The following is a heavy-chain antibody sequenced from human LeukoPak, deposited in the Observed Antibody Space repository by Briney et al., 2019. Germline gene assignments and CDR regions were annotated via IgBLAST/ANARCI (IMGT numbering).Heavy chain of an antibody. J-gene: IGHJ4*02. V-gene: IGHV3-74*01. CDR2: INTDGSST. D-gene: IGHD3-10*01. Sequence: PGGSLRLSCAASGFTFSTYRMHWVRQVPGKGLVWVSRINTDGSSTAYADSVKGRFTISRDNAKNTVDLQMNSLRAEDTAVYYCAGGTSGNYYCDSWGQGTLVTVSS. CDR3: AGGTSGNYYCDS. CDR1: GFTFSTYR.